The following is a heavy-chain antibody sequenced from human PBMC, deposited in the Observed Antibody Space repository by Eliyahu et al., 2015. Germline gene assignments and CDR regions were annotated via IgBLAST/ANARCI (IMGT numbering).Heavy chain of an antibody. V-gene: IGHV3-23*01. CDR1: GFTFXSYA. D-gene: IGHD6-6*01. Sequence: EVQLLESGGGLVQPGGSLRLSCAASGFTFXSYAMXWVRPXXGKGLEWVSAISGSGGSTYYADSVKGRFTISRDNSKNTLYLQMNSLRAEDTAVYYCAKRRSSSGYWGQGTLVTVSS. CDR3: AKRRSSSGY. J-gene: IGHJ4*02. CDR2: ISGSGGST.